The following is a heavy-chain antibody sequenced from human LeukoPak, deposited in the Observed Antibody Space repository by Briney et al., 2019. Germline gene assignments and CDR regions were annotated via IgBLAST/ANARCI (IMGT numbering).Heavy chain of an antibody. CDR1: GYTSTSPD. CDR3: ARYTQNYGFDI. Sequence: ASVKVSCKASGYTSTSPDINWVRQATGRGLEWLGWMNPRDDTGYAQKFQGRVTLTRDRSINTAHMELSSLTSEDTAVYYCARYTQNYGFDIWGQGTMVTVSA. D-gene: IGHD2/OR15-2a*01. CDR2: MNPRDDT. J-gene: IGHJ3*02. V-gene: IGHV1-8*01.